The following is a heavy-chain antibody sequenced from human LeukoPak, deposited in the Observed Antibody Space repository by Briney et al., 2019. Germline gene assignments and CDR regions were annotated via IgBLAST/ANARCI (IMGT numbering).Heavy chain of an antibody. J-gene: IGHJ6*03. CDR3: AKTDHYYYYMDV. Sequence: SETLSLTCTVSGGSVSSYYWSWIRQPPGKGLEWIGYIYTSGSTYYNPSLESRVTISVDTSKNQFSLRLSSVTAADTALHYCAKTDHYYYYMDVWGKGTTVTVSS. CDR1: GGSVSSYY. D-gene: IGHD1-1*01. V-gene: IGHV4-4*09. CDR2: IYTSGST.